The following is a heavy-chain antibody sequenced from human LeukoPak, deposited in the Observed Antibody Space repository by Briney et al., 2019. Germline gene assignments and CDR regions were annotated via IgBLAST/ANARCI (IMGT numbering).Heavy chain of an antibody. J-gene: IGHJ4*02. V-gene: IGHV1-69*04. CDR1: GGTFSSYA. CDR2: IIPILGMA. CDR3: AKGMGATRPGDY. Sequence: SVKVSCKASGGTFSSYAISWVRQAPGQGLEWMGRIIPILGMANYAQKFQGRVTITADKSTSTAYMELSSLRSEDTAVYYCAKGMGATRPGDYWGQGTLVTVSS. D-gene: IGHD1-26*01.